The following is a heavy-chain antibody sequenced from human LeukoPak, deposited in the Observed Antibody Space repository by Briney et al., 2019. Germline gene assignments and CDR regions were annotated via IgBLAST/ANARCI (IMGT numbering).Heavy chain of an antibody. CDR1: GGSFSGYY. CDR2: IYTSGST. Sequence: PSETLSLTCAVYGGSFSGYYWSWIRQPAGKGLEWIGRIYTSGSTNYNPSLKSRVTISVDTSKNQFSLKLSSVTAADTAVYYCARESYYDYVWGSYRSSYYFDYWGQGTLVTVSS. D-gene: IGHD3-16*02. CDR3: ARESYYDYVWGSYRSSYYFDY. V-gene: IGHV4-4*07. J-gene: IGHJ4*02.